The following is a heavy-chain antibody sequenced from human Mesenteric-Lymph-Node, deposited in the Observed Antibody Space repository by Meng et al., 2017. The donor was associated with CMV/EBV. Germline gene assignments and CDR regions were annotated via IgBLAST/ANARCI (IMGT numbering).Heavy chain of an antibody. J-gene: IGHJ5*02. CDR3: ARSTALGRVGWFDP. CDR1: GGSGSSGNYY. V-gene: IGHV4-61*01. D-gene: IGHD1-14*01. CDR2: MYYSGST. Sequence: SGGSGSSGNYYWNWIRQPPGKGLEWIGYMYYSGSTNYNPSLKSRVTISVDTSNNQFSLKLSSVTAADTAVYYCARSTALGRVGWFDPWGQGTLVTVSS.